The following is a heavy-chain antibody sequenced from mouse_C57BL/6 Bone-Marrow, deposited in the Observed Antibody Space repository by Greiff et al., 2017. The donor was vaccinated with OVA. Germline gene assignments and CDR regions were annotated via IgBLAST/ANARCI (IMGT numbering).Heavy chain of an antibody. V-gene: IGHV1-64*01. J-gene: IGHJ4*01. CDR2: IHPNSGST. Sequence: QVQLQQPGAELVKPGASVKLSCKASGYTFTSYWMHWVKQRPGPGLEWIGMIHPNSGSTNYNEKFKSKATLTVDKSSSTAYMQLSSLTSEDSAVYYCARKRGRGNFYYAMDYWGQGTSVTVSS. CDR1: GYTFTSYW. CDR3: ARKRGRGNFYYAMDY.